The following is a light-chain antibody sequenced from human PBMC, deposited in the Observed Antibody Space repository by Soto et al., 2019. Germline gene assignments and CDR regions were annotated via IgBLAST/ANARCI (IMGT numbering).Light chain of an antibody. V-gene: IGKV3-20*01. CDR3: QQYGSSSYT. CDR1: QSISSSY. Sequence: EIVLTQSPGTLSLSPGERATLSCRASQSISSSYLAWYQQKPGQAPRLLIYAASSRATGIPDRFSGSGSGTAFTLTISRLEPEDFPVYYCQQYGSSSYTFGQGTQLEIK. J-gene: IGKJ2*01. CDR2: AAS.